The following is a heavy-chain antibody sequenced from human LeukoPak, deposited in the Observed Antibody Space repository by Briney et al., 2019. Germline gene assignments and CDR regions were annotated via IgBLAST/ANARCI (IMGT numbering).Heavy chain of an antibody. CDR1: GVNLSPYV. Sequence: GGSLRLSCAASGVNLSPYVVHWVRQAPRKGPGGVAVISYEGGTPHYADSVKGRFIISRDNPRNTLYLQMNILRTEHTAVYYCAKEGTPHVSTWYDLWGQGTQVIVSS. CDR2: ISYEGGTP. J-gene: IGHJ5*02. CDR3: AKEGTPHVSTWYDL. D-gene: IGHD3-10*01. V-gene: IGHV3-30*18.